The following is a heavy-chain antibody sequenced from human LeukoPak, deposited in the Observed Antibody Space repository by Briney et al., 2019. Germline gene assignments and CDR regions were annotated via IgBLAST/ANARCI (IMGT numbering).Heavy chain of an antibody. D-gene: IGHD3-22*01. J-gene: IGHJ4*02. CDR1: GGSISSGGYY. CDR3: ARDSPLYDSSGYLDY. Sequence: PSETLSLTCTVSGGSISSGGYYWSWIRQHPGKGLEWIGYIYYSGSTYYNPSLKSRVTISVDTSKNQFSLKPSSVTAADTAVYYCARDSPLYDSSGYLDYWGQGTLVTVSS. CDR2: IYYSGST. V-gene: IGHV4-31*03.